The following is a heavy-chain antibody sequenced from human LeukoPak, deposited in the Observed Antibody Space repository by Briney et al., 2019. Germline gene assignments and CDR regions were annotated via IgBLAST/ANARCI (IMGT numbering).Heavy chain of an antibody. CDR3: VRGSLASGVVVYYYYYLDV. D-gene: IGHD3-3*01. V-gene: IGHV3-48*01. CDR1: GFNYSSYT. J-gene: IGHJ6*03. CDR2: ISASRDIT. Sequence: GGSLRLSCAASGFNYSSYTMNWVRQAPGMGLEWLSYISASRDITYYADTVKGRFTISRDNAKNSLYLQMNSLRAEDTAVYYCVRGSLASGVVVYYYYYLDVWGKGTTVTVSS.